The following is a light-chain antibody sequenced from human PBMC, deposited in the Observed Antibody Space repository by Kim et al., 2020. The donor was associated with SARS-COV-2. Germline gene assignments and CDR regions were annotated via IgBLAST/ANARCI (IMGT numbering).Light chain of an antibody. CDR2: GAS. J-gene: IGKJ4*01. CDR1: QSISSN. CDR3: QQYNKWPLT. V-gene: IGKV3-15*01. Sequence: EIVMTQSPATLSVSPGERATLSCRASQSISSNSVAWYQHKPGQAPRLLIYGASTGATGIPARFSGSGSGTEFTLTISSLQSEDFAVYYCQQYNKWPLTFGGGTKVDIK.